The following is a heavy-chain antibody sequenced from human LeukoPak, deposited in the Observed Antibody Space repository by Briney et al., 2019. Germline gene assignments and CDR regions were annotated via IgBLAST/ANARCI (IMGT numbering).Heavy chain of an antibody. CDR1: GYTFTGYY. D-gene: IGHD3-10*01. CDR3: AREYYYGSGNYYNRIDY. CDR2: IDPNSGGT. Sequence: ASVNVSCKASGYTFTGYYMHWVRQAPGQGLEWMGWIDPNSGGTNYAQKFQGRVTMTRDTSISTAYMVLNRLRPDDTAVYYCAREYYYGSGNYYNRIDYWGQGTLVTVSS. V-gene: IGHV1-2*02. J-gene: IGHJ4*02.